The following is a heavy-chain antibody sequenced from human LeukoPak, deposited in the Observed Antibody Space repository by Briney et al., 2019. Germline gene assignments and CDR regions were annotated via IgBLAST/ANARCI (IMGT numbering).Heavy chain of an antibody. CDR2: ISACNGNT. V-gene: IGHV1-18*01. CDR3: ARARLSAVVSNY. J-gene: IGHJ4*02. D-gene: IGHD2-15*01. CDR1: GYTFTSYG. Sequence: ASVKVSCKASGYTFTSYGISWVRQAPGQGLEWMGWISACNGNTNYAQKLQGRVTMTTDTSTSTAYMELRSLRSDDTAVYHCARARLSAVVSNYWGQGTLVTVSS.